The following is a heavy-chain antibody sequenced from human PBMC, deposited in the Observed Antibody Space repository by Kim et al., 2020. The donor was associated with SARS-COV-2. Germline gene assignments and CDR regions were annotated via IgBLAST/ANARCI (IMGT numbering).Heavy chain of an antibody. J-gene: IGHJ5*02. D-gene: IGHD1-7*01. CDR3: AREGGAGTSMSNNNWFDP. V-gene: IGHV4-59*01. Sequence: KSRVTISVDTSKNQFSLKLSSVTAADTAVYYCAREGGAGTSMSNNNWFDPWGQGTLVTVSS.